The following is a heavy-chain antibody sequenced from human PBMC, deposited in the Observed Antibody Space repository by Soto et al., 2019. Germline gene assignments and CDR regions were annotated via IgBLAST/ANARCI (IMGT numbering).Heavy chain of an antibody. J-gene: IGHJ3*02. V-gene: IGHV3-30*04. CDR1: GFTFSSYA. Sequence: QVQLVESGGGVVQPGRSLRLSCAASGFTFSSYAMSWVRQAPGKGLEWVAVISYDGSNKYYADSVKGRFTISRDSSKNTLYLQMNGLRAEDTAVYYCARRWATAPDDAFDIWGQGTMVTVSS. CDR2: ISYDGSNK. D-gene: IGHD1-1*01. CDR3: ARRWATAPDDAFDI.